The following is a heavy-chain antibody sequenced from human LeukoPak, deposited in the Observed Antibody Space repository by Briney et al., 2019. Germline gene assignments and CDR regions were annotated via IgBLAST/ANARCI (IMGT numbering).Heavy chain of an antibody. CDR2: IKSKTDDATI. CDR1: GFTFNDSW. D-gene: IGHD3-10*01. CDR3: TTLEGGSFGY. J-gene: IGHJ4*02. V-gene: IGHV3-15*01. Sequence: PGGSLRLSCAASGFTFNDSWMNWVRQAPGKGLEWVGRIKSKTDDATIEYAAPVKGRFTISRDDSKNTLYLQMDSLRIEDTAVYYCTTLEGGSFGYWGQGTLVTVSS.